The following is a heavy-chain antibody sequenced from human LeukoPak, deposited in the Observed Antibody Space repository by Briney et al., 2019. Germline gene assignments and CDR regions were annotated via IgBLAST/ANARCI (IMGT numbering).Heavy chain of an antibody. D-gene: IGHD6-6*01. CDR1: GGSFSGYY. CDR3: ARGLGDSGSPDDPYMDV. CDR2: INHSGST. V-gene: IGHV4-34*01. Sequence: SETLSLTCAVYGGSFSGYYWSWIRQPPGKGLEWIGEINHSGSTNYNPSLKSRVTISVDTSKNQFSLKLSSVTAADTAVYYCARGLGDSGSPDDPYMDVWGKGTTVTVSS. J-gene: IGHJ6*03.